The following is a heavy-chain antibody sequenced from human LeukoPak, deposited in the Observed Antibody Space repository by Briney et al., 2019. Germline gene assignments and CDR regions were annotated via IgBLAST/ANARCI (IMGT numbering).Heavy chain of an antibody. D-gene: IGHD4-11*01. V-gene: IGHV4-59*01. J-gene: IGHJ6*03. CDR2: VFYNGRT. CDR3: ARGRVSSSTWYSTYYYFFYMDF. CDR1: GGSISDYY. Sequence: SETLSLTCSVSGGSISDYYYSWIRQSPGKGLEWIGYVFYNGRTNYNPSLESRATVSLDTSRNQFSLRLTSVTAADTAVYFCARGRVSSSTWYSTYYYFFYMDFWGKGTTVTVSS.